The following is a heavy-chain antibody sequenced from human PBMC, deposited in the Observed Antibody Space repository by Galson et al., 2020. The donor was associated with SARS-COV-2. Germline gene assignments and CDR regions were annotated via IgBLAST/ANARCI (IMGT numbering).Heavy chain of an antibody. CDR2: IKQNGGEK. J-gene: IGHJ5*02. V-gene: IGHV3-7*01. CDR3: TFDYGDYGRNA. CDR1: GVTFSGFW. D-gene: IGHD4-17*01. Sequence: GGSLRLSCGASGVTFSGFWMSWVRQAPGKGLEWVANIKQNGGEKYYVDSVKGRFTISRDNARNLVYLQMDRLRAEDTAMYYCTFDYGDYGRNAWGQGTLVTVSS.